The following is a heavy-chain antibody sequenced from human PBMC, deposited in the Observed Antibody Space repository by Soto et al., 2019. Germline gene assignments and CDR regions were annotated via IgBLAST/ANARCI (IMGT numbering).Heavy chain of an antibody. Sequence: PSETLSLTCAVSGGSISSGGYSWSWIRQPPGKGLEWIGYIYHSGSTYYNPSLKSRVTISVDTSKNQFSLKLSSVTAADTAVYYCARAVVVVAALVDWFDPWGQGTLVTVSS. D-gene: IGHD2-15*01. V-gene: IGHV4-30-2*05. CDR3: ARAVVVVAALVDWFDP. CDR2: IYHSGST. J-gene: IGHJ5*02. CDR1: GGSISSGGYS.